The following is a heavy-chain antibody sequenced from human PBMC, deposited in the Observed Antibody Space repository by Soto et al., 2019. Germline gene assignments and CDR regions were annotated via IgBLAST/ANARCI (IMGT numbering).Heavy chain of an antibody. J-gene: IGHJ6*02. CDR2: IYHSGRT. CDR1: GVSISSGGYY. Sequence: SETLSLTCTVSGVSISSGGYYWGWIRQHPGKGLEWIGNIYHSGRTYYNPSLKSRVTMSVDTSKNQFSLKLSSVTAADTAVYYCARDRLEPPYYDFWSGYYVIYGMDVWGQGTTVTVSS. CDR3: ARDRLEPPYYDFWSGYYVIYGMDV. V-gene: IGHV4-31*03. D-gene: IGHD3-3*01.